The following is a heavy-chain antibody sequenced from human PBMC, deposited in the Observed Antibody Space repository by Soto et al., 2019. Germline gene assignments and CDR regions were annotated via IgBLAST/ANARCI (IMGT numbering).Heavy chain of an antibody. D-gene: IGHD3-10*01. V-gene: IGHV3-48*02. J-gene: IGHJ6*02. CDR3: ARAVTWGLDV. CDR2: ISRSSTGI. Sequence: EVQLVESGGGLVQPGGSLRLSCAASGFTFSLYSMSWVRKAPGKGLEWVSYISRSSTGIHYADTVKGRFTISRDDATNSMHLQMNSLRDGDTAVYYCARAVTWGLDVWGQGTTVSISS. CDR1: GFTFSLYS.